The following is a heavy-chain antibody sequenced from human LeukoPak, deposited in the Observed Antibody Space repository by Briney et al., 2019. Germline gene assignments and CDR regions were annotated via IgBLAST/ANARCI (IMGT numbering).Heavy chain of an antibody. V-gene: IGHV3-33*01. J-gene: IGHJ4*02. CDR1: GFSFSSHG. Sequence: GGSLRLSCAASGFSFSSHGMHWVRQAPSKGLEWVAVIWEEETDKNYTDSVKGRFTISRDNSKNTLYLQMNSLRAEDTAVYYCARDPSIYRKWTPFDYWGQGTLVTVSS. CDR3: ARDPSIYRKWTPFDY. D-gene: IGHD4-11*01. CDR2: IWEEETDK.